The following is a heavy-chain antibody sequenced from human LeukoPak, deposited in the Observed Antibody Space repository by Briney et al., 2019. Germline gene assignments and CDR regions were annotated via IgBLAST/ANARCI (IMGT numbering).Heavy chain of an antibody. CDR2: ISYDGSNK. CDR3: AKDRYSYSYFDY. D-gene: IGHD5-18*01. Sequence: GGSLRLSCAASGFTSSSYGMHWVRQAPGKGLEWVAVISYDGSNKYYADSVKGRFTISRDNSKNTLYLQMNSLRAEDTAVCYCAKDRYSYSYFDYWGQGTLVTVSS. V-gene: IGHV3-30*18. CDR1: GFTSSSYG. J-gene: IGHJ4*02.